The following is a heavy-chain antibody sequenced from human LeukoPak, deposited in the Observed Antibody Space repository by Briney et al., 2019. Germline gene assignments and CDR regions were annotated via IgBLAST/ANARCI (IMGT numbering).Heavy chain of an antibody. D-gene: IGHD6-6*01. CDR2: IKQDGSVE. J-gene: IGHJ4*02. CDR1: GFTFSSYW. V-gene: IGHV3-7*05. Sequence: GGSLRLSCAASGFTFSSYWMSWVRQAPGKGLEWVANIKQDGSVEYYVVSVKGRFTISRDNAKESLYLQMNSLRAEDTAVYYCARIGYSSSFFDFWGQGTLVTVSS. CDR3: ARIGYSSSFFDF.